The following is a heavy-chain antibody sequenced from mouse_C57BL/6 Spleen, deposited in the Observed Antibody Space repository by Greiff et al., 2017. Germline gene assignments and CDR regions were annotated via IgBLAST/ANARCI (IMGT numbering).Heavy chain of an antibody. J-gene: IGHJ3*01. Sequence: QVHLQQPGAELVMPGASVKLSCKASGYTFTSYWMHWVKQRPGQGLEWIGEIDPSDSYTNYNQKFKGKSTLTVDKSSSTAYMQLSSLTSEDSAVYYCARTYDGYRGFAYWGQGTLVTVSA. V-gene: IGHV1-69*01. CDR2: IDPSDSYT. CDR3: ARTYDGYRGFAY. CDR1: GYTFTSYW. D-gene: IGHD2-3*01.